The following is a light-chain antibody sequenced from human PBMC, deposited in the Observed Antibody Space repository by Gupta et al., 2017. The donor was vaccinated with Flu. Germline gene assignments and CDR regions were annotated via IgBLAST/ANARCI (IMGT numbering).Light chain of an antibody. CDR2: KAS. Sequence: DIQMTQSPSTLSASVGDRVTITCRASQSISSWLAWYQQKPGKAPKLLIYKASSIESGVPSRFSGSGSGTEFTLTISSLQPDDFATYYCQQYNSYSPRAFGQGTKLEIK. CDR1: QSISSW. J-gene: IGKJ2*01. CDR3: QQYNSYSPRA. V-gene: IGKV1-5*03.